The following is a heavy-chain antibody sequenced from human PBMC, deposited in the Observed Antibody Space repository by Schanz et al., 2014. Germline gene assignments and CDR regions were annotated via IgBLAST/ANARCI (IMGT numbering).Heavy chain of an antibody. CDR1: GFTFDKYA. CDR2: ISGSGGST. CDR3: ARGPSTGAFDI. J-gene: IGHJ3*02. V-gene: IGHV3-23*04. Sequence: EVQLVESGGGLVQPGKSLRLSCAASGFTFDKYAMHWVRQAPGKGLEWVSAISGSGGSTYYADSVKGRFTISRDNSKNTLYLQMNSLRAEDTAVYFCARGPSTGAFDIWGQGTMVTVSS.